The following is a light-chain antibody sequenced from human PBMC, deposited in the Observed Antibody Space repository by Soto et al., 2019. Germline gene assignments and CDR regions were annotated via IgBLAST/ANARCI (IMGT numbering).Light chain of an antibody. J-gene: IGKJ4*01. CDR3: HQYNNWPHT. CDR2: GAS. V-gene: IGKV3-15*01. CDR1: QSVNSN. Sequence: EIVMTQSPATLSVSPGERATLSCRASQSVNSNLAWFQQKPGQAPRLLIYGASTRATGIPARFSGRGSGREFTLTISSLQSEDFAVYYCHQYNNWPHTFGGGTKVEIK.